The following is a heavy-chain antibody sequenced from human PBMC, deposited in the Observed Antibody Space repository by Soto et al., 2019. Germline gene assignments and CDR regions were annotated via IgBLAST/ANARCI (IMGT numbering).Heavy chain of an antibody. CDR3: ASIAARPRGAFDY. V-gene: IGHV1-8*01. CDR1: GYTFTSYD. CDR2: MNPNSGNT. Sequence: ASVKVSCKASGYTFTSYDINWVRQATGQGLEWMGWMNPNSGNTGYAQKFQGRVTMTRNTSISTAYTELSSLRSEDTAVYYCASIAARPRGAFDYWGQGTLVTVSS. J-gene: IGHJ4*02. D-gene: IGHD6-6*01.